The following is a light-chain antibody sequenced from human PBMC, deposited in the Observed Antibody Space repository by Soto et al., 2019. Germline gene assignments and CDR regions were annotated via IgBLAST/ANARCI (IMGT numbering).Light chain of an antibody. Sequence: AVLTQPASVSGSPGQSITTSCSGTTSDVGIVSWYQHHPGKAPKLMIHEVTKRPSGVSDRFSGSKSGNSASLTISGLQAEDEADYFCCSFGGSGYVFGTGTKVTVL. CDR2: EVT. CDR1: TSDVGI. J-gene: IGLJ1*01. V-gene: IGLV2-23*02. CDR3: CSFGGSGYV.